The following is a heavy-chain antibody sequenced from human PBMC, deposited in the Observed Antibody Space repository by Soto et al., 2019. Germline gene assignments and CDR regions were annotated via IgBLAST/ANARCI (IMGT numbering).Heavy chain of an antibody. Sequence: ASVKVSCKASGYTFTSYDINWVRQATGQGLEWMGWMNPNSGNTGYAQKFQGRVTMTRNTSISTAYMELSSLRSEDTAVYYCVRALRYFDSVPHWGQGTLVTVSS. CDR2: MNPNSGNT. V-gene: IGHV1-8*01. J-gene: IGHJ4*02. CDR1: GYTFTSYD. D-gene: IGHD3-9*01. CDR3: VRALRYFDSVPH.